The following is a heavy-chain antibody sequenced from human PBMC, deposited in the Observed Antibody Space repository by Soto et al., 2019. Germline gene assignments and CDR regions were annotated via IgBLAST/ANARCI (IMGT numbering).Heavy chain of an antibody. Sequence: GASVKVSCKVSGYTLTELSMHWVRQVPGKGLEWMGGFDPEDGETIYAQKFQDRVTMTEDTSTETAYMELSSLRSEGTAVYYCATTPPYASGAFDIWGQGTKVTVSS. D-gene: IGHD4-17*01. V-gene: IGHV1-24*01. CDR3: ATTPPYASGAFDI. CDR1: GYTLTELS. J-gene: IGHJ3*02. CDR2: FDPEDGET.